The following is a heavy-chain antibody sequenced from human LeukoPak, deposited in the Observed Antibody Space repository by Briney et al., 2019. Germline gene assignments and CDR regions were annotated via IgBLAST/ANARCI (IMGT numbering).Heavy chain of an antibody. CDR2: IKQDGSEK. D-gene: IGHD6-19*01. Sequence: GGSLRLSCAASGFPFSSYWMSWVRQAPGKGLEWVANIKQDGSEKYYVDSVKGRFTISRDNAKNSLYLQMNSLRAEDTAVYYCARDQFGWWANYWGQGTLVTVSS. V-gene: IGHV3-7*01. J-gene: IGHJ4*02. CDR3: ARDQFGWWANY. CDR1: GFPFSSYW.